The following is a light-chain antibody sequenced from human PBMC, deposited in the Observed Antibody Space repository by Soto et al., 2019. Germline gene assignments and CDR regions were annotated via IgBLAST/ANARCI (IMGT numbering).Light chain of an antibody. CDR1: EAISNY. CDR2: GAS. J-gene: IGKJ1*01. Sequence: DIQMTQSPSSLSASVGDRVTITCRASEAISNYLAWYQQKPGKVPKLLIYGASTLQSGVPSRFSGSGSGTDFALTISSLQTEDVATYYCQNYNRVPWTFGQGTKVESK. CDR3: QNYNRVPWT. V-gene: IGKV1-27*01.